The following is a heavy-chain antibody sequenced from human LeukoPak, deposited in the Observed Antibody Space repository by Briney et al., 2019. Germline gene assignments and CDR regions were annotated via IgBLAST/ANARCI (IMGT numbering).Heavy chain of an antibody. J-gene: IGHJ4*02. CDR1: GFTFSSYA. CDR3: ARDRIGYYYDSSGYY. D-gene: IGHD3-22*01. V-gene: IGHV3-30-3*01. CDR2: ISYDGSNK. Sequence: PGGSLRLSCAASGFTFSSYAMHWVRQAPGKGLEWVAVISYDGSNKYYADSVEGRFTISRDNSKNTLYLQMNSLRAEDTAVYYCARDRIGYYYDSSGYYWGQGTLVTVSS.